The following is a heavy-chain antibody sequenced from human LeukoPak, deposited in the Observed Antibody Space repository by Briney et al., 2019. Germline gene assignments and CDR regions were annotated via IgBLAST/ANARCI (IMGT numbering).Heavy chain of an antibody. Sequence: ASVKVFCKASGYTFTGYYMHWVRQAPGQGLEWMGWINPNSGGTNHAQKFQGRVTMTRDTSISTAYMELSRLRSDDTAVYYCEAAAAVNYWGQGTLVTVSS. J-gene: IGHJ4*02. V-gene: IGHV1-2*02. CDR3: EAAAAVNY. CDR2: INPNSGGT. CDR1: GYTFTGYY. D-gene: IGHD6-13*01.